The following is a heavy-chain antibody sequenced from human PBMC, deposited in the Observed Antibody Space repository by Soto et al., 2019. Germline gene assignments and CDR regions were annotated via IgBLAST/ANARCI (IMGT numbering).Heavy chain of an antibody. J-gene: IGHJ6*02. CDR2: ISYDGSDK. D-gene: IGHD2-15*01. V-gene: IGHV3-30-3*01. CDR1: GFTFSNYA. Sequence: GGSLRLSCAASGFTFSNYAMHWVRQAPGKGLEWVAVISYDGSDKYNANSVKGRFTISRDNSKNTLYLQMNSLRAEDTAVYYCARDTGPNCYNYYYFVMAVWGQGTTVTGS. CDR3: ARDTGPNCYNYYYFVMAV.